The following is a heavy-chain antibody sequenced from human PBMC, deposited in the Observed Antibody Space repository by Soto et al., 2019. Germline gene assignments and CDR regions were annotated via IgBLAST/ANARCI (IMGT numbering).Heavy chain of an antibody. Sequence: QVQLVQSGAEVKKPGSSVKVSCKASGGTFSSYAISWVRQAPGQGLEWMGGIIPIFGTANYAQKFQGRVTITADESTSTAYMELSSLRSEDTAVYYCARDKVKVTKSYYYGMDVWGQGTTVTVSS. CDR3: ARDKVKVTKSYYYGMDV. D-gene: IGHD4-17*01. CDR2: IIPIFGTA. V-gene: IGHV1-69*01. CDR1: GGTFSSYA. J-gene: IGHJ6*02.